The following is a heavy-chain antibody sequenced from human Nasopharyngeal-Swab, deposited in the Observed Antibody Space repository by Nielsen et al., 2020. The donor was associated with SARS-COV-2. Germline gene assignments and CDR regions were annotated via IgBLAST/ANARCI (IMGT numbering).Heavy chain of an antibody. CDR3: ARGGSSWPHWYFDL. J-gene: IGHJ2*01. Sequence: GGSLRLSCAASGFIFSNYNMNWVRQAPGKGLEWVSYIGVTSSTRYYADSLRGRFTISRDNAKNSLYLQVNSLRAEDTAVYCCARGGSSWPHWYFDLWGRGTLVTVSS. CDR2: IGVTSSTR. D-gene: IGHD6-13*01. V-gene: IGHV3-48*04. CDR1: GFIFSNYN.